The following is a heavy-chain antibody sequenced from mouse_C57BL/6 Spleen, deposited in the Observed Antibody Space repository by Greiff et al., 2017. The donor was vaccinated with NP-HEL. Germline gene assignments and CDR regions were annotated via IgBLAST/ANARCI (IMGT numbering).Heavy chain of an antibody. CDR3: ADYYGSSYGGFAY. V-gene: IGHV1-82*01. CDR1: GYAFSSSW. CDR2: IYPGGGDT. D-gene: IGHD1-1*01. Sequence: VQLQQSGPELVKPGASVKISCKASGYAFSSSWMNWVKQRPGKGLEWIGRIYPGGGDTNYNGKFKGKATLTADKASSTAYMQLSSLTSEDSAVYFCADYYGSSYGGFAYWGQGTLVTVSA. J-gene: IGHJ3*01.